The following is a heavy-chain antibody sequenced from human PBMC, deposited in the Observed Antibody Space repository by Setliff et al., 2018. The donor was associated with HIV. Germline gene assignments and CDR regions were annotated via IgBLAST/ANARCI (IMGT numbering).Heavy chain of an antibody. CDR2: INHSGTT. Sequence: SESLSLTCAVYGPSFSGYYWNWIRQFPGKSLEWIGEINHSGTTNYSPSFKSRLNISVDVSKNQFSLRLASLSAADTAAYFCAAKPMIRGRPFAFWGQATLVTVSS. D-gene: IGHD3-10*01. CDR1: GPSFSGYY. CDR3: AAKPMIRGRPFAF. J-gene: IGHJ4*02. V-gene: IGHV4-34*01.